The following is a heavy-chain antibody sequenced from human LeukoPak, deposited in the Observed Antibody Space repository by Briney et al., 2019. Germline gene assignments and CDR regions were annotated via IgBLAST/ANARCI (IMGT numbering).Heavy chain of an antibody. D-gene: IGHD1-26*01. CDR2: ISSSSSYI. J-gene: IGHJ6*03. CDR1: GFTFSSYS. Sequence: GGSLRLSCAASGFTFSSYSMNWVRQAPGKGLEWVSSISSSSSYIYYADSVKGRFTISRDNAKNSLYLQMNSLRAEDTAVYYCARGAGYSREVNYYYYMDVWGKGTTVTVSS. V-gene: IGHV3-21*04. CDR3: ARGAGYSREVNYYYYMDV.